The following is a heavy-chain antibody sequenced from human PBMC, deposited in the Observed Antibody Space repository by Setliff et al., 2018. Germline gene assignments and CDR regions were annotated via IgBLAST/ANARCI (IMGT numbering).Heavy chain of an antibody. Sequence: SETLSLTCSVSGDSISNTNYYWGWIRQPPGKGLEWIGHIHSGGGTYYDPSLKSRLTISKDTSKNQFSLNLSSVTATDTAVYYCVRRRVRDSGYYPRLSYMDAWGKGTTVTVSS. CDR2: IHSGGGT. J-gene: IGHJ6*03. V-gene: IGHV4-39*01. CDR3: VRRRVRDSGYYPRLSYMDA. CDR1: GDSISNTNYY. D-gene: IGHD3-22*01.